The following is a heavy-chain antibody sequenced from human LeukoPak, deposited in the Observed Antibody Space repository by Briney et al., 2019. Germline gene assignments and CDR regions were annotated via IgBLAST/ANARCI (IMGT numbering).Heavy chain of an antibody. CDR2: TYYRSKWYN. Sequence: SQTLSLTCAISGDSVSSNSAAWNWIRQSPSRGLEWLGRTYYRSKWYNDYAVSVKSRITINPDTSKNQFSLQLNSVTPEDTAVYYCAKTRSPSPRFWSGYGIWEGHYFDYWGQGTLVTVSS. V-gene: IGHV6-1*01. CDR3: AKTRSPSPRFWSGYGIWEGHYFDY. J-gene: IGHJ4*02. D-gene: IGHD3-3*01. CDR1: GDSVSSNSAA.